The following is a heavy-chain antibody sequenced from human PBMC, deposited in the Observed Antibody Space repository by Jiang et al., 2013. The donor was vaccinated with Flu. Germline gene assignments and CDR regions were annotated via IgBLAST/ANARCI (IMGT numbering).Heavy chain of an antibody. CDR3: ARMRYECGGDCYWTFDF. J-gene: IGHJ4*02. V-gene: IGHV2-26*01. CDR2: IFSKDEK. Sequence: KPTQTLTLTCAVSGFSLSDPTMGVGWIRQPPGKALELLAHIFSKDEKSYSTSLRRRLTISKDTSKSLVVLSMTNLDRADTATYYCARMRYECGGDCYWTFDFWGQGALVTVST. D-gene: IGHD2-21*02. CDR1: GFSLSDPTMG.